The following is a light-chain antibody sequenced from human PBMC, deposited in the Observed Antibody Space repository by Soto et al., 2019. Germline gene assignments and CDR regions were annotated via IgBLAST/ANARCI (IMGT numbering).Light chain of an antibody. V-gene: IGKV3-11*01. CDR2: DVS. CDR1: QSVTSF. Sequence: EIVLTQSPVTLSLSPGERATLSCRASQSVTSFLAWYQQKPGQAPRLLIYDVSHRATGIPARFSGSGSGTVFTLTISSLAPEDFAVYYCQQRSNCPLTFGGGTKVEIK. CDR3: QQRSNCPLT. J-gene: IGKJ4*01.